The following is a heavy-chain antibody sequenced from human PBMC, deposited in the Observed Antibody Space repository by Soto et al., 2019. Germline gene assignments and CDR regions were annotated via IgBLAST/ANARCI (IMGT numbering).Heavy chain of an antibody. CDR2: ISSSSSTI. V-gene: IGHV3-48*02. CDR1: GFTFSSYS. CDR3: ARDRDMITFGGVIAFFDY. D-gene: IGHD3-16*02. J-gene: IGHJ4*02. Sequence: GGSLRLSCAASGFTFSSYSMNWVRQAPGKGLEWVSYISSSSSTIYYADSVKGRFTISRDNAKNSLYLQMNSLRDEDTAVYYCARDRDMITFGGVIAFFDYWGQGTLVTVSS.